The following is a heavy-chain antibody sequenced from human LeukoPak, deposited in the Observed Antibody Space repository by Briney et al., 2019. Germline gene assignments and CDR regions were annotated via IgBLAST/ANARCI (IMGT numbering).Heavy chain of an antibody. CDR3: ARRMGITFGGVIGDLDAFDI. CDR1: GGSISSYY. CDR2: IYYSGST. V-gene: IGHV4-59*08. D-gene: IGHD3-16*02. Sequence: PSETLSLTCTVSGGSISSYYWSWIRQPPGKGLEWIGYIYYSGSTNYNPSLKSRVTISVDTSKNQFSLKLSSVTAADTAVYYCARRMGITFGGVIGDLDAFDIWGQGTMVTVSS. J-gene: IGHJ3*02.